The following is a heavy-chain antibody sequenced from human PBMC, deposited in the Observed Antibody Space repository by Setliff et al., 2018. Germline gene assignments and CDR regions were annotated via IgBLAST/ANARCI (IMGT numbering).Heavy chain of an antibody. D-gene: IGHD3-22*01. CDR3: ARVDDSSGYHDY. CDR1: GGSISSGSYY. J-gene: IGHJ4*02. Sequence: PSETLSLTCTVSGGSISSGSYYWRWIRQPAGKGLEWIGHIYTSGSTNYNPSLKSRVTISVDTSKNQFSLKLSSVTAADTAVYYCARVDDSSGYHDYWGQGTLVTVSS. CDR2: IYTSGST. V-gene: IGHV4-61*09.